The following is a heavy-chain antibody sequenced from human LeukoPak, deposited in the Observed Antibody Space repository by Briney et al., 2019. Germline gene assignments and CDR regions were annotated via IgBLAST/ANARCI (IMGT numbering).Heavy chain of an antibody. Sequence: SETLSLTCTVSGGSISSYYWSWIRQPPGKGLEWIGYIYYSGSTNYNPSLKSRVTISVDTSKNQFSLKLSSVTAADTAVYYCARLVGPVTYPFDYWGQGTLVTASS. D-gene: IGHD4-17*01. CDR1: GGSISSYY. J-gene: IGHJ4*02. CDR3: ARLVGPVTYPFDY. V-gene: IGHV4-59*01. CDR2: IYYSGST.